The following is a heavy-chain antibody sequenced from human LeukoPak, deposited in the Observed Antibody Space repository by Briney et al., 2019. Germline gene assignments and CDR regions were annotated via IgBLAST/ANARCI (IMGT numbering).Heavy chain of an antibody. J-gene: IGHJ4*02. V-gene: IGHV3-43D*03. CDR3: AKDKGYSGYDNFDY. CDR1: GFTFSSYG. D-gene: IGHD5-12*01. Sequence: GGTLRLSCAASGFTFSSYGMSWVRQAPGKGLEWVSLISWDGGSTYYADSVKGRFTISRDNSKNSLYLQMNSLRAEDTALYYCAKDKGYSGYDNFDYWGQGTLVTVSS. CDR2: ISWDGGST.